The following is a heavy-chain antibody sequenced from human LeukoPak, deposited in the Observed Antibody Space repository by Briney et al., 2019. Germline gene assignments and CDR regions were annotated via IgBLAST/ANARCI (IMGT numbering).Heavy chain of an antibody. V-gene: IGHV3-23*01. Sequence: PGGSLRLSCVASGVTLSNYAMSWARQAPGKGLEWVSGISSSGSGGNTYYADSVKGRFTISRGNSKNTVYLQMNSLRAEDTAVYYCANEIRPNDYWGQGALVTVSS. CDR2: ISSSGSGGNT. CDR1: GVTLSNYA. D-gene: IGHD4-17*01. J-gene: IGHJ4*02. CDR3: ANEIRPNDY.